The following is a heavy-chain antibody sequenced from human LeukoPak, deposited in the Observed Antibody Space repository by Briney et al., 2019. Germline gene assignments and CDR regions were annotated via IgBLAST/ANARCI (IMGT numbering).Heavy chain of an antibody. Sequence: GGSLRLSCEASGFTFGSHAMYWVRQAPGKGLEWVAGIFGSGGSPHYADSVKGRFTISRDNPRNTVYLQINSLRDEDTAVYHCGKTTVGYSSGQKPAWPVDYWGQGTLVTVSS. D-gene: IGHD5-18*01. CDR2: IFGSGGSP. V-gene: IGHV3-23*01. CDR1: GFTFGSHA. J-gene: IGHJ4*02. CDR3: GKTTVGYSSGQKPAWPVDY.